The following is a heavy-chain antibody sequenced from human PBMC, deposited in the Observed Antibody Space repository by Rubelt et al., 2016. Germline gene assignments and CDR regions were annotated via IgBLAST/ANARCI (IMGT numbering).Heavy chain of an antibody. Sequence: QVQLVQSGAEVKKPGASVKVSCKASGYTFSNYGISWVRQAPGQGLQWMGWINPYSGVTDYAQKFQGRVTMTRETSISTAYMQLGSLGSDDTAVYYCARDGKFDPWGQGTLVFVSS. CDR3: ARDGKFDP. J-gene: IGHJ5*02. CDR2: INPYSGVT. CDR1: GYTFSNYG. V-gene: IGHV1-18*01.